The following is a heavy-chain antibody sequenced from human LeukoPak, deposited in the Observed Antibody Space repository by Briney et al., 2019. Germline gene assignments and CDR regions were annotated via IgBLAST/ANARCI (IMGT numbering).Heavy chain of an antibody. J-gene: IGHJ3*02. V-gene: IGHV3-30*18. Sequence: PGGSLRLSCAASAFTFSSYGMHWVRQAPGKGLEWVAVISYDGSNKYYADSVKGRFTISRDNSKNTLYLQMNSLRAEDTAVYYCAKDIIAAAGTDAFDIWGQGTMVTVSS. CDR2: ISYDGSNK. D-gene: IGHD6-13*01. CDR3: AKDIIAAAGTDAFDI. CDR1: AFTFSSYG.